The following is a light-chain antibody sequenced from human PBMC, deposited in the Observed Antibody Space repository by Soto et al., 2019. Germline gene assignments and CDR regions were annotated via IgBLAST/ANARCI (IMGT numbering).Light chain of an antibody. Sequence: EIVMTQYPNTLSVSPGERSTLSCRASHSVSSNLAWYQQKPGQAPRVLISAASTRAADIPDRFSGSGSGTDFTLTINRLEPEDFAVFYCQHYDSLPITFGQGTRLEI. J-gene: IGKJ5*01. V-gene: IGKV3-20*01. CDR1: HSVSSN. CDR3: QHYDSLPIT. CDR2: AAS.